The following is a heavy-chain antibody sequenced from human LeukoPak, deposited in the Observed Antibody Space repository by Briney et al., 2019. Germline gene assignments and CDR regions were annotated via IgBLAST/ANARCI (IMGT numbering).Heavy chain of an antibody. V-gene: IGHV3-21*04. CDR1: GFTFSRHS. J-gene: IGHJ4*02. Sequence: GGSLRLSCAASGFTFSRHSINWVRQAPGKGLEWVSSISSSSSYIYYADSVKGRVTISRDNSKNTLSLQMNSLRAEDTAVYYCAKSGLNRFDYWGQGTLVTVSS. CDR2: ISSSSSYI. D-gene: IGHD2-15*01. CDR3: AKSGLNRFDY.